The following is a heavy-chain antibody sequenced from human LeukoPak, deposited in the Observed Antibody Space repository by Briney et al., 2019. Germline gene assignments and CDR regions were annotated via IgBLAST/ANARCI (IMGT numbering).Heavy chain of an antibody. J-gene: IGHJ4*02. CDR3: ARGRGAARRNDY. CDR2: INHSGST. CDR1: GGSFSGYY. Sequence: PSETLSLTCAVYGGSFSGYYWSWIRQPPGKGLEWIGEINHSGSTNYNPSLKSRVTISVDTSKNQFSLKLSSVTAVDTAVYYCARGRGAARRNDYWGQGTLVTVSS. D-gene: IGHD6-6*01. V-gene: IGHV4-34*01.